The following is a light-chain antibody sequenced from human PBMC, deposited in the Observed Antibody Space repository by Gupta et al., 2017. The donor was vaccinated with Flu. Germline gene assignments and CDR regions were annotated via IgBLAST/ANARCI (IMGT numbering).Light chain of an antibody. V-gene: IGLV1-51*01. J-gene: IGLJ3*02. Sequence: KVTISYSGASSNFGTDYVGWYQQVPAPDPKLLIFENGRRPSGIPDRFSVATSATSATVDTTGLQTGDEADYYWAPWDASMTGDVFGGGTKLTVL. CDR2: ENG. CDR1: SSNFGTDY. CDR3: APWDASMTGDV.